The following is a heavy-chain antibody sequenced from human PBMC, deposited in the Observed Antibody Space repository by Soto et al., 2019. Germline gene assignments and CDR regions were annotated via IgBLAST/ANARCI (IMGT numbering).Heavy chain of an antibody. CDR3: ASGGGVVGTGIPFDS. J-gene: IGHJ4*02. V-gene: IGHV1-69*12. D-gene: IGHD2-21*02. CDR1: GGTLGSYG. CDR2: NIPIFGTT. Sequence: QVQLVQSGAEVKKPGSSVKVSCKASGGTLGSYGISWVRQAPGQGLEWMGVNIPIFGTTNYAQKFQGRVTITADESTNTAYMELNSLRSEDTAVYYFASGGGVVGTGIPFDSWGPGTLVNVSS.